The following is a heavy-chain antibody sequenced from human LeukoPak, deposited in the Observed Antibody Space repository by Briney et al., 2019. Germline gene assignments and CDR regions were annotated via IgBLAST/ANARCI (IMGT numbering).Heavy chain of an antibody. Sequence: SETLSLTCTVSGGSISSYYWSWIRQPPGKGLEWIGYIYYSGSTNYNPSLKSRVTISVDTSKNQFSLKLSSVTAADTAVYYCARQGRDGYNPTFDYWGQGTLVTVSS. CDR1: GGSISSYY. J-gene: IGHJ4*02. V-gene: IGHV4-59*08. D-gene: IGHD5-24*01. CDR2: IYYSGST. CDR3: ARQGRDGYNPTFDY.